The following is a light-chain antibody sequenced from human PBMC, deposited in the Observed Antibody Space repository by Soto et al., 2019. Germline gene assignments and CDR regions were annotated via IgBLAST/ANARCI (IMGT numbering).Light chain of an antibody. CDR3: SSYASSGAVV. CDR1: SSDVGAYNY. V-gene: IGLV2-14*01. Sequence: QSVLTQPASVSGSPGQPITISCTGTSSDVGAYNYVSWYQLLPGKAPKLMIYEVNNRPSGVSHRFSGSKSGNTVSLTFSGLQPEDEADYYCSSYASSGAVVFGGGTKVTVL. J-gene: IGLJ3*02. CDR2: EVN.